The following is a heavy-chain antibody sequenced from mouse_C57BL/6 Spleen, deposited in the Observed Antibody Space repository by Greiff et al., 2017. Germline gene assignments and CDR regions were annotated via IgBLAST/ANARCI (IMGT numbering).Heavy chain of an antibody. CDR3: ARRGGSSPYYFDY. D-gene: IGHD1-1*01. CDR1: GYTFTSYW. J-gene: IGHJ2*01. V-gene: IGHV1-52*01. CDR2: IDPSDSET. Sequence: VQLQQPGAELVRPGSSVKLSCKASGYTFTSYWMHWVKQRPIQGLEWIGNIDPSDSETHYNQKFKDKATLTVDKSSSTAYMQLSSLTSEDSAVYYCARRGGSSPYYFDYWGQGTTLTVSS.